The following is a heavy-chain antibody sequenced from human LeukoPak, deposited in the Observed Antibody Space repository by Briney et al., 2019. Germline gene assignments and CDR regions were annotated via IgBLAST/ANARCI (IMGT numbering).Heavy chain of an antibody. CDR1: GFNFRDYG. Sequence: AGGSLRLSCAASGFNFRDYGMNWVRQAPGKGLEWVSGITASARTTYYADSVKGRFTIYSDNSKNTLSLQMSSLRAEDTAVYYCAKDLDGSGMYGGTDSWGQGTPVTVSS. V-gene: IGHV3-23*01. D-gene: IGHD6-19*01. J-gene: IGHJ4*02. CDR3: AKDLDGSGMYGGTDS. CDR2: ITASARTT.